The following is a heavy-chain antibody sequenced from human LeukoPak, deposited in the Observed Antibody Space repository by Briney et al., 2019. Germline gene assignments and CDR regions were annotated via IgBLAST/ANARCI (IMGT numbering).Heavy chain of an antibody. CDR3: ARSPQPSSYFDY. V-gene: IGHV3-48*04. J-gene: IGHJ4*02. D-gene: IGHD6-13*01. CDR2: ISSSGSTI. Sequence: SGGSLRLSCAASGFIFSSYGMHWVRQAPGKGLEWVSYISSSGSTIYYADSVKGRFTISRDNAKNSLYLQMNSLRAEDTAVYYCARSPQPSSYFDYWGQGTLVTVSS. CDR1: GFIFSSYG.